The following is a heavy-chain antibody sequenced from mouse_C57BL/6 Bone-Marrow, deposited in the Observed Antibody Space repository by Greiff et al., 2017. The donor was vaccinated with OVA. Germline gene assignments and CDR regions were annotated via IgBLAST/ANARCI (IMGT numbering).Heavy chain of an antibody. CDR3: AGHEGGYGDFDY. V-gene: IGHV1-62-2*01. CDR2: LYPGSGSI. J-gene: IGHJ2*01. CDR1: GYTFTEYT. Sequence: QVQLQQSGAELVKPGASVKLSCKASGYTFTEYTIHWVKQRPGQGLEWIGWLYPGSGSIKYNEKFKDKATLTADKSSSTVYMELSRLTSEDSADYFCAGHEGGYGDFDYWGQGTTLTVSS. D-gene: IGHD2-2*01.